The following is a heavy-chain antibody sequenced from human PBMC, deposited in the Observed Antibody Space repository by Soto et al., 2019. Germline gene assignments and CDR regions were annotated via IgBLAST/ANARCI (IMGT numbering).Heavy chain of an antibody. Sequence: GGSLRLSCAASGFTFSSYWMHWVRQAPGKGLVWVSRINSDGSSTSYADSVKGRFTISRDNAKNTLYLQMNSLRAEDTAVYYCARDLGSSWSRQRYNWFDPWGQGTLVTVSS. CDR3: ARDLGSSWSRQRYNWFDP. CDR1: GFTFSSYW. J-gene: IGHJ5*02. V-gene: IGHV3-74*01. CDR2: INSDGSST. D-gene: IGHD6-13*01.